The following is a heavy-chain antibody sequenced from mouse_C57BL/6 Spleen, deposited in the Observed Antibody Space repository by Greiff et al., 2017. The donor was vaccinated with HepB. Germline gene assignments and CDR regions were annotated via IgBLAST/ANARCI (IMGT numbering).Heavy chain of an antibody. D-gene: IGHD4-1*01. CDR3: ARTGTRGYLDY. CDR2: IGPGSGST. CDR1: GYTFTDYY. Sequence: VQLQQSGAELVKPGASVKISCKASGYTFTDYYINWVKQRHGQGLEWIGKIGPGSGSTYSNEEFKVKYTLTADKSASPAYMQLSSLKSEDSAVSIWARTGTRGYLDYWGQGTTLTVSS. J-gene: IGHJ2*01. V-gene: IGHV1-77*01.